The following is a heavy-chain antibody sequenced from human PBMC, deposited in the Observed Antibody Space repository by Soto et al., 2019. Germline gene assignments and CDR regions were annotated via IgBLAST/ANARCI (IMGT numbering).Heavy chain of an antibody. CDR2: IYYTGST. CDR1: GGSISSYH. J-gene: IGHJ5*02. V-gene: IGHV4-59*01. D-gene: IGHD1-26*01. CDR3: AREGIVVTGYDWFDP. Sequence: SETLSLTCSVSGGSISSYHWSWIRQSPGKGLEWIGYIYYTGSTNYNPSLKSRVTMSVDTSKNQFSLRLTSVTSADTAVYYCAREGIVVTGYDWFDPWGQGTLVTVSS.